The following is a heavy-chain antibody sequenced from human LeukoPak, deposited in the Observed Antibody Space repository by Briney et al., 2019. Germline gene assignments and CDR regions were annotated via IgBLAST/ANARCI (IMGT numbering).Heavy chain of an antibody. J-gene: IGHJ6*02. CDR3: AREWGMDV. CDR2: IKSDGTTT. Sequence: GEALRLSCSASGFTLSNYGKQTVRQVSAKGLVWVARIKSDGTTTGHADFVKGRFTISRDNAKNTLYLQMNSVRAEDTAVYYCAREWGMDVWGQGTTVTVSS. CDR1: GFTLSNYG. V-gene: IGHV3-74*01.